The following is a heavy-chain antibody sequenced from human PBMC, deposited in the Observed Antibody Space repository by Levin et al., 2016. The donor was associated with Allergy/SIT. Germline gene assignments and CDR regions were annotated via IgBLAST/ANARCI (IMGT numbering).Heavy chain of an antibody. V-gene: IGHV3-74*01. J-gene: IGHJ6*02. Sequence: GGSLRLSCAASGFTFSNYWMHWVRQVPGKGLVWVSRIRSDGSSTIYADSVKGRFTISRDNAKNTLYLQMNSLRAEDTAVYYCARDLRPSGGGPGLGYYYYGMDVWGQGTTVTVSS. CDR1: GFTFSNYW. CDR3: ARDLRPSGGGPGLGYYYYGMDV. CDR2: IRSDGSST. D-gene: IGHD2-15*01.